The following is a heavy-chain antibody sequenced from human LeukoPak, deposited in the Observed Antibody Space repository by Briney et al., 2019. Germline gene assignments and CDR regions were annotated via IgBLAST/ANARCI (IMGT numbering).Heavy chain of an antibody. CDR3: VTDVSGSLGD. D-gene: IGHD5-12*01. CDR2: IKQDGSEK. V-gene: IGHV3-7*05. Sequence: PGGSLRLSCAASGFTFSSSWMTWVRQGPGKGLEWVANIKQDGSEKHYVDSVKGRFTISRDNAKNSLYLQMSSLRAEDTAVYHCVTDVSGSLGDWGQGTLVTVSS. J-gene: IGHJ4*02. CDR1: GFTFSSSW.